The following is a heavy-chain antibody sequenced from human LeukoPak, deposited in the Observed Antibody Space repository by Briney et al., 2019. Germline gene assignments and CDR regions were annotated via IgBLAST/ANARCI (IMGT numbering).Heavy chain of an antibody. D-gene: IGHD2-2*01. Sequence: PGGSLRLSCAASGFTFSSYWMSSVRQARGKGLEWVATIKQDGSEKSYVDSVKGRFTISRDNAKNTLYLQMNSLRAEDTAVYYCARDDCSSISCYHNWFDPWGQGTLVTVSS. CDR1: GFTFSSYW. J-gene: IGHJ5*02. V-gene: IGHV3-7*01. CDR2: IKQDGSEK. CDR3: ARDDCSSISCYHNWFDP.